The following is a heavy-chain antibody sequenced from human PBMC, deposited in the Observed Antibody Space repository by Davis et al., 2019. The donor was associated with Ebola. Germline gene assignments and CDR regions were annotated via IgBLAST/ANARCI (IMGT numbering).Heavy chain of an antibody. CDR3: ARVGGWYRGYFDY. Sequence: SVKVSCKASGYTFTSYYMHWVRQAPGQGLEWMGGIIPMFGTANYAQKFQGRITITADESTSTAYMELSSLRSEDTAVYYCARVGGWYRGYFDYWGQGTLVTVSS. V-gene: IGHV1-69*13. D-gene: IGHD6-19*01. J-gene: IGHJ4*02. CDR2: IIPMFGTA. CDR1: GYTFTSYY.